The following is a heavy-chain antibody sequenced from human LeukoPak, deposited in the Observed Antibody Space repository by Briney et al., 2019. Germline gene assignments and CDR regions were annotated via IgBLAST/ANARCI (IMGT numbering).Heavy chain of an antibody. J-gene: IGHJ4*02. CDR1: GFTFSSYW. V-gene: IGHV3-74*01. Sequence: PGGSLRLSCAASGFTFSSYWMHWVRQAPGKGLVWVSRINSDGSSTSYADSVKGRLTISRDNAKNTLYLQMNSLRAEDTAVYYCAREGRYCSSTSCYEPYDYWGQGTLVTVSS. CDR3: AREGRYCSSTSCYEPYDY. CDR2: INSDGSST. D-gene: IGHD2-2*01.